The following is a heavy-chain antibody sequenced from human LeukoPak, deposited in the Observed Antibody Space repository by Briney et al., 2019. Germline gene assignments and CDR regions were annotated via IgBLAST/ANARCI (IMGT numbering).Heavy chain of an antibody. CDR3: ARDGDTAIRGVNFDY. CDR2: MSYDGKDK. CDR1: GFTFRTYA. J-gene: IGHJ4*02. Sequence: GRSLRLSCAASGFTFRTYAIHWVRQAPGKGLEWVAAMSYDGKDKFYTESVKGRFTISRDNSKNTMYLQMNNLRVEDTAIYHCARDGDTAIRGVNFDYWGQGTLVTVSS. D-gene: IGHD3-10*01. V-gene: IGHV3-30*04.